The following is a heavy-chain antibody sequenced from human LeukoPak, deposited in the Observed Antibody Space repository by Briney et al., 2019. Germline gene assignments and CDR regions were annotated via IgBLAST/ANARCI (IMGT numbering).Heavy chain of an antibody. CDR1: GYTFVTYG. Sequence: ASVKVSCKASGYTFVTYGINWVRQAPGQGPEWIGWISTYNGITKYALKFQDRVTLTRDTSTTTAYMELKSLTSDDRAVYYCARASFDHWGQGTLVIVSS. CDR2: ISTYNGIT. V-gene: IGHV1-18*01. J-gene: IGHJ4*02. CDR3: ARASFDH.